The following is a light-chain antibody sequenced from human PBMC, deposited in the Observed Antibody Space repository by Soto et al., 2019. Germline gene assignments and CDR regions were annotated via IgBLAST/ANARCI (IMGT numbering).Light chain of an antibody. Sequence: DIQMTQSPSSLSASVGDRVTITCRASQSISSYLNWYQHKPGKAPKLLIYAASSLQSGVPSRFSGSGSGTDFTLTISSLQPEDFATYYCQQSYSTFITFGQGTRLEIK. CDR2: AAS. CDR3: QQSYSTFIT. V-gene: IGKV1-39*01. J-gene: IGKJ5*01. CDR1: QSISSY.